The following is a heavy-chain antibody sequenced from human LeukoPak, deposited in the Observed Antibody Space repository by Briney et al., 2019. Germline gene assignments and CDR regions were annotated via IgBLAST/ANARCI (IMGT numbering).Heavy chain of an antibody. CDR3: ASGAYSSSSFDY. CDR1: GGSISSGGYY. J-gene: IGHJ4*02. D-gene: IGHD6-6*01. V-gene: IGHV4-31*03. CDR2: IYYSGST. Sequence: PSETLSLTCTVSGGSISSGGYYWSWLRQHPGKGLEWIGYIYYSGSTYYNPSLRSRVTISVDTSKNQFSLKLSSVTAADTAVYYCASGAYSSSSFDYWGQGTLVTVSS.